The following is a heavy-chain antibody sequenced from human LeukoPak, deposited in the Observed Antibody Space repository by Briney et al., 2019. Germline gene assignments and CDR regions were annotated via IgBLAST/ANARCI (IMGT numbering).Heavy chain of an antibody. J-gene: IGHJ1*01. Sequence: GGSLRLSCAASGFTFSSYSMNWVRQAPGKGLEWVSSISSSSSYIYYADSVKGRFTISRDNANNSLYLQMNSLRAEDTAVYYCASACYYDSSGYYPYAEYFQHWGQGTLVTVSS. CDR3: ASACYYDSSGYYPYAEYFQH. CDR2: ISSSSSYI. D-gene: IGHD3-22*01. CDR1: GFTFSSYS. V-gene: IGHV3-21*01.